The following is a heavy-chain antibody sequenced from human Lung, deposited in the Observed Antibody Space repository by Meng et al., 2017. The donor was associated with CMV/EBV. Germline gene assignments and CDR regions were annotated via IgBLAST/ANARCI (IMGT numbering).Heavy chain of an antibody. CDR2: ISGSSSYI. D-gene: IGHD3-3*01. J-gene: IGHJ4*02. CDR3: ARYYDFWRGYQVANYYFDY. Sequence: GESLKISCAASGFTFSSYSMNWVRQAPGEGLEWVSSISGSSSYIYYADSVKGRFTISRDNAKNSLYLQMNSLRAEDTAVYYCARYYDFWRGYQVANYYFDYWGQGXLVTVSS. CDR1: GFTFSSYS. V-gene: IGHV3-21*01.